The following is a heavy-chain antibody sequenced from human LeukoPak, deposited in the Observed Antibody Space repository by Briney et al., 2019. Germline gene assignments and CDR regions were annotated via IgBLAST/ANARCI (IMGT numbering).Heavy chain of an antibody. J-gene: IGHJ4*02. CDR2: INPNSGGT. D-gene: IGHD3-3*01. Sequence: ASVKVSCKASGYTFTGYYMHWVRQAPGQGLEWMGWINPNSGGTNYAQKFQGRVTMTRDTSISTAYMELSRLRSDDTAVHYCARETLDYDFWSGYFKPYYFDYWGQGTLVTVSS. CDR1: GYTFTGYY. V-gene: IGHV1-2*02. CDR3: ARETLDYDFWSGYFKPYYFDY.